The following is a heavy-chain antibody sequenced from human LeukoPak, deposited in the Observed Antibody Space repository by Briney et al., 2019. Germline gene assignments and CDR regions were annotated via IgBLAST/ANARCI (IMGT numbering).Heavy chain of an antibody. CDR2: IYYSGST. CDR1: GGSISSYY. D-gene: IGHD2-2*01. V-gene: IGHV4-59*01. CDR3: ARDPSPAHYYYYYGMDV. Sequence: SETLSLTCTVSGGSISSYYWSWIRQPPGKGLEWIGYIYYSGSTNYNPPLKSRVTISVDTSKNQFSLKLSSVTAADTAVYYCARDPSPAHYYYYYGMDVWGKGTTVTVSS. J-gene: IGHJ6*04.